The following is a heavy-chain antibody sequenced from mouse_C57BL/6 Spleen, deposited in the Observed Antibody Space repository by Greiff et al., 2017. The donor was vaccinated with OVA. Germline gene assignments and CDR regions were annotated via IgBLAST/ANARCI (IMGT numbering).Heavy chain of an antibody. CDR2: IWWDDDK. Sequence: QVTLKVCGPGILQPSQTLSLTCSFSGFSLSTFGMGVGWIRQPSGKGLEWLAHIWWDDDKYYNPALKSRLTISKDTSKNQVFLKIANVDTADTATYYCARMRRGGSSYVYYAMDYWGQGTSVTVSS. CDR3: ARMRRGGSSYVYYAMDY. J-gene: IGHJ4*01. CDR1: GFSLSTFGMG. D-gene: IGHD1-1*01. V-gene: IGHV8-8*01.